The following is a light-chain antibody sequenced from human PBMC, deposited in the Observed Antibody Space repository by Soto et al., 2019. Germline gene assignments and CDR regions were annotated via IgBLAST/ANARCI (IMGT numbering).Light chain of an antibody. J-gene: IGLJ2*01. V-gene: IGLV1-40*01. Sequence: QAVVTQPPSVSGAPGQRVTISCTGSSSNIGAGYDVHWYQQLPGTAPKLLIYGSSNRPSGVPDRFSGSKSGTSASLAITGLQAEDEADYYCQSYDSSLSGVFGGGTKVTVL. CDR1: SSNIGAGYD. CDR3: QSYDSSLSGV. CDR2: GSS.